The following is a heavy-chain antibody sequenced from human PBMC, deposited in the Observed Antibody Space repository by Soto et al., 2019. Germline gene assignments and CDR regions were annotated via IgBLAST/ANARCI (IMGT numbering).Heavy chain of an antibody. J-gene: IGHJ5*02. CDR3: ARGEWWLDP. Sequence: QVQLQESGPGLVKPSETLSLTCTVSGGSVSSGSYYWSWIRQPPGKGLEWIGYIYYSGSTNYNPSLKSRVTISVDTSKNQFSLKLSSVTAADTAVYYCARGEWWLDPWGQGTLVTVSS. D-gene: IGHD3-3*01. CDR1: GGSVSSGSYY. V-gene: IGHV4-61*01. CDR2: IYYSGST.